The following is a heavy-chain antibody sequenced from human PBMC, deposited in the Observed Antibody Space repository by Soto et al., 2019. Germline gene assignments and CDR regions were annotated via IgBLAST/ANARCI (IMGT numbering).Heavy chain of an antibody. CDR2: ISYDGSCR. V-gene: IGHV3-30-3*01. CDR3: ARDWDRGGGTYHWYFDL. J-gene: IGHJ2*01. CDR1: GFTIRTFA. D-gene: IGHD3-16*02. Sequence: QVQLVESGGGVVQPGGSPTLSCVASGFTIRTFAMHWVRQAPGKGLEWVALISYDGSCRYYTGSVNGRFTISRDNSKNTVFLRMSSLRAEDTAVYYCARDWDRGGGTYHWYFDLWGRGTLVTVSS.